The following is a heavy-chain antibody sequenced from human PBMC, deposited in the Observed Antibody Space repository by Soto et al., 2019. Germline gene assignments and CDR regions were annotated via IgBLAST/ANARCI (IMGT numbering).Heavy chain of an antibody. CDR2: IYYSGST. Sequence: QLQLQESGPGLVKPSETLSLTCTVSGGSISTSSYYWGWIRQPPGKGLEWIGSIYYSGSTYYNPSLXRRATISVDTSKNQCSLKLSSGTAPDTALYYCARDYDSSGDYWGQGTLVTVSS. D-gene: IGHD3-22*01. CDR3: ARDYDSSGDY. CDR1: GGSISTSSYY. J-gene: IGHJ4*02. V-gene: IGHV4-39*01.